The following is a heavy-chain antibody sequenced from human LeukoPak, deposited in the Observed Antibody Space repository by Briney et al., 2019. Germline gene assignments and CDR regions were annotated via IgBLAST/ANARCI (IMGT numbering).Heavy chain of an antibody. D-gene: IGHD3-10*01. CDR3: ARDLSGSYTVDY. CDR1: GFNFNNYN. V-gene: IGHV3-30*03. J-gene: IGHJ4*02. CDR2: ISDAGRKK. Sequence: GGSLRLSCAAPGFNFNNYNMHWVRQAPGKGLEWVAVISDAGRKKYFADSVKGRFTISRDNSKNTLFLQMDSLRPEDTAVYYCARDLSGSYTVDYWGQGTLVTVSS.